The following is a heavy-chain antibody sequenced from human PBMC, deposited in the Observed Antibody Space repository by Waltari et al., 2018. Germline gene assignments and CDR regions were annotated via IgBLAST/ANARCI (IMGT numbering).Heavy chain of an antibody. CDR3: ARGVSSPIDY. Sequence: QLQLQESGPGLVKPSETLSLTCTVSGGAISRSSYYWGWIRQPPGKGLEWIGSIYYSGSTYYNPSLKSRVTISVDTSKNQFSLKLSSVTAADTAVYYCARGVSSPIDYWGQGTLVTVSS. CDR1: GGAISRSSYY. J-gene: IGHJ4*02. D-gene: IGHD6-13*01. CDR2: IYYSGST. V-gene: IGHV4-39*07.